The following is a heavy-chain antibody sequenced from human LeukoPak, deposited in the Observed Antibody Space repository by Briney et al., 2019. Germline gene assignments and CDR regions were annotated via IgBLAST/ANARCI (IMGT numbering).Heavy chain of an antibody. D-gene: IGHD5-18*01. Sequence: ASVKVSCKASGYTFTGYYMHWVRQAPGQGLEWMGWINPNSGGTNYAQKFQGRVTMTRDTSISTAYMELSRLRSDDTAVYYCARDNGGQYSYGLFDYWGQGTLVTVSS. V-gene: IGHV1-2*02. CDR2: INPNSGGT. CDR3: ARDNGGQYSYGLFDY. CDR1: GYTFTGYY. J-gene: IGHJ4*02.